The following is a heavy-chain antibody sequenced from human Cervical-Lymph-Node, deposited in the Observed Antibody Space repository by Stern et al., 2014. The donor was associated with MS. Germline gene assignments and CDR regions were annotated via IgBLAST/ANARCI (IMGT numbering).Heavy chain of an antibody. V-gene: IGHV5-51*01. CDR2: IYADDSDT. CDR3: ARSSIASFGLIDWFDP. J-gene: IGHJ5*02. Sequence: EVQLVESGAEVKEPGESLNLSCKSSGYRFTTHWIAWVRQVPGTGLEWMGIIYADDSDTRDSPSFQGQVTIAADKSISTAYLQWSSVKDSDSATYYCARSSIASFGLIDWFDPWGQGTLVTVSP. CDR1: GYRFTTHW. D-gene: IGHD3/OR15-3a*01.